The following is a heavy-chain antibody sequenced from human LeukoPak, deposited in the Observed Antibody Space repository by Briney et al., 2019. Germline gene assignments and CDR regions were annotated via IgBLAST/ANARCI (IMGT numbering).Heavy chain of an antibody. Sequence: GGSLSLSCAASGCTFSTYWMSWVRQAPGKGLEWVANIKQDGSEEVYVDPLTGRFTISRDNAKNSLFLQMNALRGEDTAVYYCAREPYSSTWSYGMDVWGQGTTVSVSS. D-gene: IGHD6-6*01. V-gene: IGHV3-7*05. CDR3: AREPYSSTWSYGMDV. J-gene: IGHJ6*02. CDR2: IKQDGSEE. CDR1: GCTFSTYW.